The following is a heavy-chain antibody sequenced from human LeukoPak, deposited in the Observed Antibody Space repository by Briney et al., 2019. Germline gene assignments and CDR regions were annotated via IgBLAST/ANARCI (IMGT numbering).Heavy chain of an antibody. CDR2: VYHGESNT. J-gene: IGHJ4*02. V-gene: IGHV5-51*01. Sequence: GESLKIYCEGFGYSFAKYWIGWVRPVPGEGLGWMGIVYHGESNTRYSRSCQGQVTLTVDKSINTVFLQWSSLKASDTAIYYCARRYRICSEGSCIPFYFDLWGQGTLVTVSS. CDR3: ARRYRICSEGSCIPFYFDL. D-gene: IGHD2-15*01. CDR1: GYSFAKYW.